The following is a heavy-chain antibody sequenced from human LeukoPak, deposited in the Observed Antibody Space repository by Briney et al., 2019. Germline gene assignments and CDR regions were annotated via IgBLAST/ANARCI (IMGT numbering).Heavy chain of an antibody. V-gene: IGHV3-23*01. CDR2: ISGSGGST. Sequence: GGSLRLSCAASGFTFGSYAMSWVRQAPGKGLEWVSGISGSGGSTFYVDTVKGRFTISRDNSKNTLYLQMNSLRAEDTAVYYCARGSVDIVATPILYWGQGTLVTVSS. CDR3: ARGSVDIVATPILY. J-gene: IGHJ4*02. CDR1: GFTFGSYA. D-gene: IGHD5-12*01.